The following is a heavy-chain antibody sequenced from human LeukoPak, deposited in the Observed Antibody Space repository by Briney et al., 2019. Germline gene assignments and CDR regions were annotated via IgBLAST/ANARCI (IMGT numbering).Heavy chain of an antibody. J-gene: IGHJ4*02. V-gene: IGHV1-46*01. CDR3: AKDSEGVWYSSGRLFDY. CDR1: GYTFTSYY. CDR2: INPSGGST. Sequence: ASVKVSCKASGYTFTSYYMHWVRQAPGQGLEWMGIINPSGGSTSYAQKFQGRVTMTRDTSTSTVYMELSSLRAEDTAVYYCAKDSEGVWYSSGRLFDYWGQGTLVTVSS. D-gene: IGHD6-19*01.